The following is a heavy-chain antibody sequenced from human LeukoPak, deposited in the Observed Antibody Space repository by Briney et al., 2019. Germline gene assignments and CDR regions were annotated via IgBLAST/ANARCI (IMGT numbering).Heavy chain of an antibody. J-gene: IGHJ6*03. Sequence: QTGGSLRLSCAASGFTFSSNDIHWVRQGPGKGLEWMSFVKFDGSYKWYADSVKGRFSISRDSPKNILYLQLNSLRAEDTAVYYCAKDRCSNGIGCYYYYMDVWGKGTTVTISS. CDR1: GFTFSSND. CDR3: AKDRCSNGIGCYYYYMDV. V-gene: IGHV3-30*02. CDR2: VKFDGSYK. D-gene: IGHD2-8*01.